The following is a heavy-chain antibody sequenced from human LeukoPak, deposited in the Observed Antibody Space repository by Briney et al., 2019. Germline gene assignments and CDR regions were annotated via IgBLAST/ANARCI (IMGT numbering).Heavy chain of an antibody. CDR3: ARALYYYGSGRWYHGMDV. V-gene: IGHV3-48*03. CDR1: GVTFSSYE. D-gene: IGHD3-10*01. J-gene: IGHJ6*02. CDR2: ISSSSSTI. Sequence: GGSLRLSCAASGVTFSSYEMNWVRQAPGKGREWVSYISSSSSTIYYAASVKGRFTISRDNAKNSLYLQMNSLRAEDTAVYYCARALYYYGSGRWYHGMDVWGQGTTVTVSS.